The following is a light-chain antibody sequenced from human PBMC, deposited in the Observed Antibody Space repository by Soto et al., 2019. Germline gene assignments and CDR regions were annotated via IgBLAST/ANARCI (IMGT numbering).Light chain of an antibody. CDR2: DAS. V-gene: IGKV3-11*01. J-gene: IGKJ2*01. Sequence: EILLTQSPATLSLSPGERVTISCRASQGLGKYLAWYQQRPGKAPRLLIYDASDRATGIPARFSGSGSGTDFTLTISSLEPEDFALYYCQLRSNWPPYTFGQGTRVDIK. CDR1: QGLGKY. CDR3: QLRSNWPPYT.